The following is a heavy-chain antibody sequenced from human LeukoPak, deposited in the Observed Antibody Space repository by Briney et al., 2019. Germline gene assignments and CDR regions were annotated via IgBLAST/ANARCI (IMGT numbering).Heavy chain of an antibody. J-gene: IGHJ4*02. Sequence: SETLSLTCAVYGGSLSGYYWSWIRQSPGKGLEWIGEINHSGSTNYIPSLKSRVTISVDTSKNQFSLKLSSVTAADTAVYYCARGRYDYVWGSYRNSFDYWGQGTLVTVSS. V-gene: IGHV4-34*01. CDR2: INHSGST. CDR3: ARGRYDYVWGSYRNSFDY. CDR1: GGSLSGYY. D-gene: IGHD3-16*02.